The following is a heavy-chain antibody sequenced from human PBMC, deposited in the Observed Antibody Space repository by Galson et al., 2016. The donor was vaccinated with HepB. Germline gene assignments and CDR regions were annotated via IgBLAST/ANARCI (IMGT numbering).Heavy chain of an antibody. CDR1: FSLRTNGAG. CDR2: IYWDDDK. J-gene: IGHJ4*03. D-gene: IGHD4-11*01. Sequence: PALVKPTQTLTLTCGFSLRTNGAGVGWIRQPPGKALEWLALIYWDDDKRYSPSLKSRLTVTKDTSKNPVVLTMTKMDPVDTAQYYCAHGTVGGLRTDPFDYWGQGTIGTGSS. CDR3: AHGTVGGLRTDPFDY. V-gene: IGHV2-5*02.